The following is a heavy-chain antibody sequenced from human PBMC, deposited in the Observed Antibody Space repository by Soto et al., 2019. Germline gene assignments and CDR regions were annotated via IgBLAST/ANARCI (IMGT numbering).Heavy chain of an antibody. CDR3: ARALRWFQRSYFDY. CDR2: INHSGST. J-gene: IGHJ4*02. Sequence: PSETLSLTCAVYGGSFSGYYWSWIRQPPGKGLEWIGEINHSGSTNYNPSLKSRVTISVDTSKNQFSLKLSSVTAADTAVYYCARALRWFQRSYFDYWGQGTLVT. D-gene: IGHD4-17*01. V-gene: IGHV4-34*01. CDR1: GGSFSGYY.